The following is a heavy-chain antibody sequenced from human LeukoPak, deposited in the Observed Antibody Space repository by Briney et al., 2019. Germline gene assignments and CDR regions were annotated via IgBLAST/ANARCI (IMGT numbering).Heavy chain of an antibody. Sequence: GGSLRLSCAASGFTFSSYSINWVRQAPGKGLECVSYITRSSDVIYYADSVRGRFTVSRDNAGNSLFLQMNSLRAEDMAVYYCTRVSLYHYYMDVWGKGTTVTVSS. J-gene: IGHJ6*03. CDR2: ITRSSDVI. CDR3: TRVSLYHYYMDV. V-gene: IGHV3-48*01. CDR1: GFTFSSYS.